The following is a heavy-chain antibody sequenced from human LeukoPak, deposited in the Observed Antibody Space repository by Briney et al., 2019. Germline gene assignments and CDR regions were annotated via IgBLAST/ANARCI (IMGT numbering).Heavy chain of an antibody. J-gene: IGHJ4*02. V-gene: IGHV3-21*01. CDR1: GFSFSAYN. Sequence: GGSLRLSCAASGFSFSAYNINWVPQAPGKGLEWVSCFSPSGEHRYYADSARARFTISRDDAKNSVYLQMNSLRAEDTAVYYCARDAAYFGSSGYYPDPLDYWGQGTLVSVSS. CDR3: ARDAAYFGSSGYYPDPLDY. D-gene: IGHD3-22*01. CDR2: FSPSGEHR.